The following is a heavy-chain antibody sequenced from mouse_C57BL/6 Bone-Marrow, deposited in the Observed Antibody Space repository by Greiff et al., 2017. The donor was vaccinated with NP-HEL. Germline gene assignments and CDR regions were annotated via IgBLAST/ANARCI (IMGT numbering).Heavy chain of an antibody. CDR3: ARGTTVVARDWYFEV. D-gene: IGHD1-1*01. CDR1: GYTFTDYY. J-gene: IGHJ1*03. CDR2: IYPGSGNT. Sequence: QVQLKQSGAELVRPGASVKLSCKASGYTFTDYYINWVKQRPGQGLEWIARIYPGSGNTYYNEKFKGKATLTAEKSSSTAYMQLSSLTSEDSAVYFCARGTTVVARDWYFEVWGTGTTVTVSS. V-gene: IGHV1-76*01.